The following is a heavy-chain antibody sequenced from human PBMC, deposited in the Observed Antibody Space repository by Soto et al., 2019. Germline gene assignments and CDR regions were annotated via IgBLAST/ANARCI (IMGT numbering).Heavy chain of an antibody. CDR2: ISWNSGSI. J-gene: IGHJ6*02. D-gene: IGHD5-12*01. CDR1: GFTFDDYA. Sequence: SLRLSCAASGFTFDDYAMHWVRQAPGKGLEWVSGISWNSGSIGYADSVKGRFTISRDNAKNSLYLQMNSLRAEDTALYYCAKDRGSGYDFYYYYGMDVWGQGTTVTVSS. V-gene: IGHV3-9*01. CDR3: AKDRGSGYDFYYYYGMDV.